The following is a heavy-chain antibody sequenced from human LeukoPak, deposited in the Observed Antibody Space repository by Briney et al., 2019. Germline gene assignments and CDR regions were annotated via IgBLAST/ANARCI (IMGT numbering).Heavy chain of an antibody. J-gene: IGHJ4*02. D-gene: IGHD1-14*01. CDR2: ISGSGGST. CDR3: TRNHDY. CDR1: GFTFSSYA. Sequence: GASLRPSCAASGFTFSSYAMSWVRQAPGKGLEWVSAISGSGGSTYYADSVKGRFTISRDNSKNTLYLQMNSLRAEDTGLYYCTRNHDYWGQGTLVTVSS. V-gene: IGHV3-23*01.